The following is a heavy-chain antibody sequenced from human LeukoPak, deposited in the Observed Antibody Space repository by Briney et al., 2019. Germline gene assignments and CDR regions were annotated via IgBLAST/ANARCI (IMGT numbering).Heavy chain of an antibody. CDR1: GGSISSYY. CDR2: IYYSGST. D-gene: IGHD2-15*01. J-gene: IGHJ4*02. V-gene: IGHV4-59*01. CDR3: ASNPYSYYFDY. Sequence: SETLSLTCTVSGGSISSYYWSWIRQPPGKGLEWIGYIYYSGSTNYNPSLKSRVTISVDTSKNQFSLKLSSVTAADTAVYYCASNPYSYYFDYWGQGTLVTVSS.